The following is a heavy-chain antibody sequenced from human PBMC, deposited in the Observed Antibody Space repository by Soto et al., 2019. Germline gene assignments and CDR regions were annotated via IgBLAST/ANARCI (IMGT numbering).Heavy chain of an antibody. J-gene: IGHJ6*02. CDR2: TYYRSKWYN. Sequence: SQTLSLTCAISGDSVSSNSAAWNWIRQSPSRGLEWLGRTYYRSKWYNDYAVSVKSRITINPDTSKNQFSLQLNSVTPEDTAVYYCARDHALWFGELLGGYYYGMDVWGQGTTVTVSS. CDR1: GDSVSSNSAA. D-gene: IGHD3-10*01. CDR3: ARDHALWFGELLGGYYYGMDV. V-gene: IGHV6-1*01.